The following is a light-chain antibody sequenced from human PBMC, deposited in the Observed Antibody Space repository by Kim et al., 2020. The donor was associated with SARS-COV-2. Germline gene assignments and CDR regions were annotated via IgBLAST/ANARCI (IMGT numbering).Light chain of an antibody. CDR2: SNN. V-gene: IGLV1-44*01. CDR1: SSNIGSNT. J-gene: IGLJ3*02. CDR3: AAWDDSLNGG. Sequence: ELTQPPSASGTPGQRVTISCSGSSSNIGSNTVNWYQQLPGTAPKLLIYSNNQRPSGVPDRFSGSKSGTSASLAISGLQSEDEADYYCAAWDDSLNGGFGGGTKLTVL.